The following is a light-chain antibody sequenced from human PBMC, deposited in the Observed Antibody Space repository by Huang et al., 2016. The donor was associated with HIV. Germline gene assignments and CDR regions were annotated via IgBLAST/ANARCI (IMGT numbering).Light chain of an antibody. Sequence: EIVMTQSPATLSVSPGERATLSCRASQSINNNLAWYQQKPGQAPRLLIYGASTRATGMPARFRGSGSGTEVTLTISSLQSEDFAVYYCQQYNNGPPITFGQGTRLEIK. CDR2: GAS. CDR3: QQYNNGPPIT. CDR1: QSINNN. J-gene: IGKJ5*01. V-gene: IGKV3-15*01.